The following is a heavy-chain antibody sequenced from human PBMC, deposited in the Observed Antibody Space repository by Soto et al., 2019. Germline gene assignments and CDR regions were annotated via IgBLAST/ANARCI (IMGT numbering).Heavy chain of an antibody. V-gene: IGHV3-30-3*01. CDR2: MSSDGGNT. J-gene: IGHJ4*02. Sequence: QVQLVESGGGVVQPGRSLRLSCAASGFTFSDYTMHWVRQAPGKELEWVALMSSDGGNTHYTDSVKGRFTISRDNSKNTLYLQMDSLRPEDTTVYYCARDYGHGYYYFDLWGQGTLVTVSS. CDR1: GFTFSDYT. D-gene: IGHD5-12*01. CDR3: ARDYGHGYYYFDL.